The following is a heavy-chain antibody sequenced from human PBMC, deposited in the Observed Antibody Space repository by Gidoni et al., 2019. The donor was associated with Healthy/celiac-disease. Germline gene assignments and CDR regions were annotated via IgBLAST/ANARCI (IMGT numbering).Heavy chain of an antibody. J-gene: IGHJ3*02. CDR3: ASGTAGLSRVGGPQADALDI. D-gene: IGHD1-7*01. CDR1: GGTFSTYA. V-gene: IGHV1-69*06. CDR2: IIHMFGTG. Sequence: QGQLVHSGAVVQKPGSSVTVYCKASGGTFSTYAIRWVRQAPGQGLEWMGGIIHMFGTGNYEKKVQGRDRSTEEKSAGTGYKELSRLRSEDKAGYYCASGTAGLSRVGGPQADALDIWGQVTMVTVSS.